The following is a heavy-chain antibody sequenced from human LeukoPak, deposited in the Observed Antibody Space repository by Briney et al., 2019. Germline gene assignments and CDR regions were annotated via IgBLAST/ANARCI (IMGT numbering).Heavy chain of an antibody. J-gene: IGHJ4*02. V-gene: IGHV3-30*04. D-gene: IGHD4-17*01. CDR1: GFTFSTYA. CDR2: ISYDGSNK. CDR3: ARDNDYGELDY. Sequence: GGSLRLSCAASGFTFSTYAMHWVRQAPGKGLEWVAVISYDGSNKYYADPVKGRFTISRDNAKNSLYLQMNSLRAEDTAVYYCARDNDYGELDYWGQGTLVTVSS.